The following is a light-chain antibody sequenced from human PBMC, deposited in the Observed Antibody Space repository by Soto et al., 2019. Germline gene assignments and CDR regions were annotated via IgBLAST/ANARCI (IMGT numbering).Light chain of an antibody. CDR2: DAS. V-gene: IGKV1-5*01. J-gene: IGKJ4*01. CDR1: QSIGSW. CDR3: QQYNTYPLT. Sequence: DIQMTQSPSTLSASVGDRVTITCRASQSIGSWLAWYQQKPGKVPKLLIYDASSLQSGVPSRFSGSGSGTEFTLTISSLQPDDIATYFCQQYNTYPLTFGGGTKVEI.